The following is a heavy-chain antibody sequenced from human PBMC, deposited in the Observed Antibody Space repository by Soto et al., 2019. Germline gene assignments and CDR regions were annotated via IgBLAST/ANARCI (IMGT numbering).Heavy chain of an antibody. D-gene: IGHD1-26*01. CDR3: AKEGGLSGSYYISSSYYFDY. CDR1: GFTFSSYG. J-gene: IGHJ4*02. CDR2: ISYDGSNT. V-gene: IGHV3-30*18. Sequence: QVQLVESGGGVVQPGRSLRLSCVASGFTFSSYGMHWVRQAPGKGLEWVAIISYDGSNTYYADSVKGRFTISRDNSKNTLYVKMNSLRAEDTSVYYCAKEGGLSGSYYISSSYYFDYWGQGPLVTVYS.